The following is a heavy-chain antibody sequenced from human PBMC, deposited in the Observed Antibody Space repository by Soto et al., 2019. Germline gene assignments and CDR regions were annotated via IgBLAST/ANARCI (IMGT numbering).Heavy chain of an antibody. CDR1: GFTFSSYG. Sequence: GGSLRLSCAASGFTFSSYGMHWVRQAPGKGLEWVAVIWYDGSNKYYADSVKGRFTISRDNSKNTLYLQMNSLRAEDTAVYYCARQGYYDISGGENDYWGQGTLVTVPS. J-gene: IGHJ4*02. D-gene: IGHD3-22*01. V-gene: IGHV3-33*01. CDR2: IWYDGSNK. CDR3: ARQGYYDISGGENDY.